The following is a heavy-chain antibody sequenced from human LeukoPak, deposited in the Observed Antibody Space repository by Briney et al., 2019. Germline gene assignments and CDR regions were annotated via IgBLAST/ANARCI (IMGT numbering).Heavy chain of an antibody. CDR3: ARDLKGFNL. Sequence: GGSLRLSCVASGFYFSAYLMRWVRQAPGKGLEWVANIKQDGSQEFYVNSVKGRFTISRDNGNNSLYLHMSRLRVEDTAVYYCARDLKGFNLWGQGALVTVSS. CDR1: GFYFSAYL. CDR2: IKQDGSQE. J-gene: IGHJ5*02. V-gene: IGHV3-7*04.